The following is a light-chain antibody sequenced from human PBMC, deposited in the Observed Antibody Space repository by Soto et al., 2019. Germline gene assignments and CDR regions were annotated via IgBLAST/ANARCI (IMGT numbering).Light chain of an antibody. Sequence: EIVMTQSPATLSVSPGERATLSCRASQSVNNNLAWYQQKPGQAPRLLIYGASTRATGIPSRFSGSGSGTEFXLXXSSXXSXXXAVYYCQHYNNWPPWTFGQGTKVEIK. J-gene: IGKJ1*01. V-gene: IGKV3-15*01. CDR3: QHYNNWPPWT. CDR1: QSVNNN. CDR2: GAS.